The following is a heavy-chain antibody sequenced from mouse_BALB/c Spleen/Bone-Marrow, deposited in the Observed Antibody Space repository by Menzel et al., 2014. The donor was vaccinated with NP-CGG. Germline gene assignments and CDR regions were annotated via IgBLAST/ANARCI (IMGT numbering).Heavy chain of an antibody. CDR3: ARWEYYAMDY. V-gene: IGHV14-3*02. Sequence: EVNVVESGAELVKPGASVKLSCTASGFNIKDTYMHWVKQRPEQGLEWIGRMDPANGNTKYDPKFQGKATITADTSSNTAYLQLSSLTSEDTAVYYCARWEYYAMDYWGQGTSVTVSS. CDR2: MDPANGNT. D-gene: IGHD4-1*01. J-gene: IGHJ4*01. CDR1: GFNIKDTY.